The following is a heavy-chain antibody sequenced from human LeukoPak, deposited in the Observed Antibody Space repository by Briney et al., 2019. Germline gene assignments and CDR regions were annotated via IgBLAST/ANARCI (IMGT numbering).Heavy chain of an antibody. V-gene: IGHV3-21*01. CDR3: ARDWGSSGWRYYYYGMDV. CDR2: ISSSSSYI. D-gene: IGHD6-19*01. CDR1: GFTFSSYS. Sequence: PGGSLRLSCAASGFTFSSYSMNWVRQAPGKGLEWVSSISSSSSYIYYADSVKGRFTISRDNAKNSLYLQMNSLRAEDTAVYYCARDWGSSGWRYYYYGMDVWGKGTTVTVPS. J-gene: IGHJ6*04.